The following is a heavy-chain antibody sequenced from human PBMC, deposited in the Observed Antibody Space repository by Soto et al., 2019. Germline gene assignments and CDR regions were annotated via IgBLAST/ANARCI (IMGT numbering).Heavy chain of an antibody. CDR3: ATSYGSGYRAFDY. Sequence: QVQFVQSGAEEKRPGSSVKVSCTASGDTFAFHSINWVRQAPGLGLEWMGRINPILSMSDYAQRFQGRVTMTADKSTSTAYMVRSSLRAEDTAIYYCATSYGSGYRAFDYWGQGALVTVSS. J-gene: IGHJ4*02. CDR2: INPILSMS. CDR1: GDTFAFHS. D-gene: IGHD3-10*01. V-gene: IGHV1-69*02.